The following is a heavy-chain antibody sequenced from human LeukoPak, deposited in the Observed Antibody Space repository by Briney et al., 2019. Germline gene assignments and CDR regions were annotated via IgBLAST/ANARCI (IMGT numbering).Heavy chain of an antibody. Sequence: PGGSLRLSCAASGFNVSNNYMSWVRQAPGKGLEWVSYISSSGNIIYYADSVKGRFTISRDNAKNSLYLQMNSLRAEDTAVYYCARRRYNWNAIDYWGQGTLVTVSS. CDR2: ISSSGNII. V-gene: IGHV3-11*01. CDR3: ARRRYNWNAIDY. J-gene: IGHJ4*02. CDR1: GFNVSNNY. D-gene: IGHD1-20*01.